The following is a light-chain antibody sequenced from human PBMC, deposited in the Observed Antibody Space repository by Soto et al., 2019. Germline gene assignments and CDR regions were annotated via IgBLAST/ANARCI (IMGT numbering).Light chain of an antibody. CDR1: SSNIGADFD. V-gene: IGLV1-40*01. CDR3: QSFDTTLSGSV. J-gene: IGLJ1*01. Sequence: QSVLTQPPSVSGAPGQRVTISCTGSSSNIGADFDVHWYQQVPGRAPRLLIYGNNKRPSGVPDRFSGSKSGASASLAITGLQAGDEADYYCQSFDTTLSGSVFGNGTKVTVL. CDR2: GNN.